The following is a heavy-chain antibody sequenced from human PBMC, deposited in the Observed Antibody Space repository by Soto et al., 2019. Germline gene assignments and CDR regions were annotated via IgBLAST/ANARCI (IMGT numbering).Heavy chain of an antibody. CDR1: GFTFDDYA. CDR3: AKYKGSGSYGVLNAFDI. V-gene: IGHV3-9*01. Sequence: PGGSLRLSCAASGFTFDDYAMHWVRQAPGKGLEWVSGISWNSGSIGYADSVKGRFTISRDNAKNSLYLQMNSLRAEDTALYYCAKYKGSGSYGVLNAFDIWGQGTMDTVSS. D-gene: IGHD3-10*01. CDR2: ISWNSGSI. J-gene: IGHJ3*02.